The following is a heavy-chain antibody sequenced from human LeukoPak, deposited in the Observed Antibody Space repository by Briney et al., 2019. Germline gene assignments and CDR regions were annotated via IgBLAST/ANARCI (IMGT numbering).Heavy chain of an antibody. Sequence: MTGGSLRLSCAASGFTFSSYSMNWVRQAPGKGLEWVSSISSSSSYIYYADSVKGRFTISRDNAKNSLYLQMNSLIAEDTAVYYCARDVARYYFDYWGQGTLVTVSS. CDR1: GFTFSSYS. V-gene: IGHV3-21*01. CDR3: ARDVARYYFDY. CDR2: ISSSSSYI. J-gene: IGHJ4*02. D-gene: IGHD2-15*01.